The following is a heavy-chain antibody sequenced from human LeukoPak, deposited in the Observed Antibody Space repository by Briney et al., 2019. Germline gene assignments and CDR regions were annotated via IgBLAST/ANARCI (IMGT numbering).Heavy chain of an antibody. J-gene: IGHJ5*02. CDR2: INPNSGGT. CDR3: ARAPIAVAANWFDP. V-gene: IGHV1-2*02. CDR1: GYTFTGYY. D-gene: IGHD6-19*01. Sequence: SVKVSFKASGYTFTGYYMHWVRQAPGQGLEWMGWINPNSGGTNYAQKFQGRVTMTRDTSISTAYMELSRLRSDDTAVYYCARAPIAVAANWFDPWGQGTLVTVSS.